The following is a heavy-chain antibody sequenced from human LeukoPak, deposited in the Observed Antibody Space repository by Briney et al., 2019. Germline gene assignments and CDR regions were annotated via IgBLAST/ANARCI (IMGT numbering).Heavy chain of an antibody. D-gene: IGHD5-12*01. CDR3: AKSRGPYYLYYGMDV. CDR1: GGTFSSYA. Sequence: SVKVSCKASGGTFSSYAISWVRQAPGQGLEWMGGIIPIFGTANYAQKFQGRVTITADESTSTAYMELSSLRSEDTAVYYCAKSRGPYYLYYGMDVWGQGTKVTVSS. CDR2: IIPIFGTA. J-gene: IGHJ6*02. V-gene: IGHV1-69*13.